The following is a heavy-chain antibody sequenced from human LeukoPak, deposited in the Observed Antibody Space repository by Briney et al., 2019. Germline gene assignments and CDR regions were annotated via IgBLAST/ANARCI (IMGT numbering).Heavy chain of an antibody. V-gene: IGHV1-2*02. J-gene: IGHJ5*02. Sequence: ASVKVSCKASGYTFTSYAMNWVRQAPGQGLEWMGWINPNSGGTNYAQKFQGRVTMTRDTSISTAYMELSRLRSDDTAVYYCARDGELLWFGELADSGNWFDPWGQGTLVTVSS. CDR1: GYTFTSYA. D-gene: IGHD3-10*01. CDR2: INPNSGGT. CDR3: ARDGELLWFGELADSGNWFDP.